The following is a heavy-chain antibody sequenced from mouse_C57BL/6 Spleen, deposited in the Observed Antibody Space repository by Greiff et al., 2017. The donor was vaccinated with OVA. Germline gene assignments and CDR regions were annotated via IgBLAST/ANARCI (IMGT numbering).Heavy chain of an antibody. V-gene: IGHV1-26*01. CDR2: INPNNGGT. Sequence: EVQLQQSGPELVKPGASVKISCKASGYTFTDYYMNWVKQSHGKSLEWIGDINPNNGGTSYNQKFKGKATLTVDKSSSTAYMELRSLTSEDSAVYYCARCGNYAMDYWGQGTSVTVSS. CDR1: GYTFTDYY. D-gene: IGHD1-1*02. J-gene: IGHJ4*01. CDR3: ARCGNYAMDY.